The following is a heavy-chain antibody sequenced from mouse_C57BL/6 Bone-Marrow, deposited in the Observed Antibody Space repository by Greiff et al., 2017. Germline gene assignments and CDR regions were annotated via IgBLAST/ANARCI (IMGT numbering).Heavy chain of an antibody. CDR2: IHPNSGST. Sequence: VQLQQPGAELVKPGASVKLSCKASGYTFTSYWMHWVKQRPGQGLEWIGMIHPNSGSTNYNEKFKSKATLTVDKSSSTAYMQLSSLTSEDSAVYYCATHDYGGAWLAYWGQGTLVTVSA. CDR1: GYTFTSYW. V-gene: IGHV1-64*01. J-gene: IGHJ3*01. CDR3: ATHDYGGAWLAY. D-gene: IGHD2-4*01.